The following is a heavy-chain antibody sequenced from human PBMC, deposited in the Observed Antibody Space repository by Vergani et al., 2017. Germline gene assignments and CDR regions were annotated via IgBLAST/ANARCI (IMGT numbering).Heavy chain of an antibody. CDR1: GFTFSSYE. CDR2: ISSSGSTI. J-gene: IGHJ6*03. Sequence: EVQLVESGGGLVQPGGSLRLSCAASGFTFSSYEMNWVRQAPGKGLEWVSYISSSGSTIYYADSVKGRFTISRDNAKNSLYLQMNSLRAEEPAVYYCARAPRYSGARFYMDVWGKGTTVTVSS. V-gene: IGHV3-48*03. CDR3: ARAPRYSGARFYMDV. D-gene: IGHD6-25*01.